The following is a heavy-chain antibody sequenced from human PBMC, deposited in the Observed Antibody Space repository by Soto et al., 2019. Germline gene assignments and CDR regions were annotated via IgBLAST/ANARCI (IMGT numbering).Heavy chain of an antibody. D-gene: IGHD1-7*01. J-gene: IGHJ5*02. CDR1: GFTFSSYG. CDR2: ISYDGSNK. V-gene: IGHV3-30*18. Sequence: QVQLVESGGGVVQPGRSLRLSCAASGFTFSSYGMHWVRQAPGKGLEWVPVISYDGSNKYYADSVKGRFTISRDNSKNTLYLQMNSLRAEDTAVYYCAKSLKLELDVHWFDPWGQGTLVTVSS. CDR3: AKSLKLELDVHWFDP.